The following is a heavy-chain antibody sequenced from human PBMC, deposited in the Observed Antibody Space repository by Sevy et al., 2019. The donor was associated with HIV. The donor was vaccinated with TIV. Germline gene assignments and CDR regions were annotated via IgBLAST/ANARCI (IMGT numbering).Heavy chain of an antibody. D-gene: IGHD1-26*01. V-gene: IGHV1-24*01. CDR2: FDPEDGET. J-gene: IGHJ6*03. CDR3: ATTHPIKIVGATRGYYYYFMDV. CDR1: GYTLTELS. Sequence: ASDKVSCKVSGYTLTELSMHWVRQAPGEGLEWMGCFDPEDGETIYAQKFQGRVTMTEDTSTDTAYMELSSLGSDDTAVYYCATTHPIKIVGATRGYYYYFMDVWGKGSTVTVSS.